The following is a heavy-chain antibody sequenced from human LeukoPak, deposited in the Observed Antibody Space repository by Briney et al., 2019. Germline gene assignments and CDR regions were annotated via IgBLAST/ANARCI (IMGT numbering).Heavy chain of an antibody. V-gene: IGHV3-48*03. CDR1: GFTFSTFE. Sequence: PGGSLRLSCAASGFTFSTFEMNWVRQAPGKGLEWVSYISDSATTIYYADSVKGRFTISGDNAKNSLYLQMNSLRAEDTAVYYCARVFGSGSSDYWGQGTLVTVSS. D-gene: IGHD3-10*01. J-gene: IGHJ4*02. CDR3: ARVFGSGSSDY. CDR2: ISDSATTI.